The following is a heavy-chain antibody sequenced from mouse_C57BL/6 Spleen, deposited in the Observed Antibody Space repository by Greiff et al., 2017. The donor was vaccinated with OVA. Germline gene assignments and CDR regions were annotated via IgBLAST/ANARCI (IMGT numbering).Heavy chain of an antibody. Sequence: VQLQQSGAELVRPGASVKLSCTASGFNIKDYYMHWVKQRPEQGLEWIGRIDPEDGDTEYAPKFQGKATMTADTSSNTAYLQLSSLTSEDTAVYYCTTVITTVVATPGWFAYWGQGTLVTVSA. CDR1: GFNIKDYY. D-gene: IGHD1-1*01. J-gene: IGHJ3*01. CDR3: TTVITTVVATPGWFAY. V-gene: IGHV14-1*01. CDR2: IDPEDGDT.